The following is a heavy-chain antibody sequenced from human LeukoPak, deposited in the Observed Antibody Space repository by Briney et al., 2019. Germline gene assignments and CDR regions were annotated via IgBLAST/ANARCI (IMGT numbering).Heavy chain of an antibody. CDR2: IWYDGSNK. V-gene: IGHV3-33*01. CDR1: GFTFSSYD. CDR3: ASLDGGSGNAVDI. Sequence: GGSLRLSCAASGFTFSSYDMHWVRQPPGKGLEWVAVIWYDGSNKYYADSVKGRFTISRDNYKNTLHLQMNSVRAEDTAVDYCASLDGGSGNAVDIWGQGTMVTVSS. J-gene: IGHJ3*02. D-gene: IGHD3-10*01.